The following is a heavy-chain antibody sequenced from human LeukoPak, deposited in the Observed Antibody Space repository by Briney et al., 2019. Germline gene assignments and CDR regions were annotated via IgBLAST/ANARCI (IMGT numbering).Heavy chain of an antibody. CDR3: ARGLTGYPNNWFDP. CDR2: IYYSGST. Sequence: PSETLSLTCTVSGGSIGRYYWRWIRQPPGKGLEWIGYIYYSGSTNYNPSLKSRVTISVDTSKNHFSLKLSSVTAADTAVYYCARGLTGYPNNWFDPWGQGTLFTVSS. J-gene: IGHJ5*02. D-gene: IGHD5-18*01. CDR1: GGSIGRYY. V-gene: IGHV4-59*01.